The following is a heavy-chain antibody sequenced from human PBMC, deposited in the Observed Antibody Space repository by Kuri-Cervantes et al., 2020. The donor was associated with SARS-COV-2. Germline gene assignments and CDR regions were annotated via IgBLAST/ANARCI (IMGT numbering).Heavy chain of an antibody. V-gene: IGHV3-11*06. CDR3: ARDLANCSDTSCYNFGL. J-gene: IGHJ4*02. CDR1: GFTFGDYF. Sequence: LSLTCAASGFTFGDYFMSWIRQAPGQGLEWVSYISKTGSYANYVDSVRGRFTISRDNAKNSLYLQMNSLRAEDTAVYYCARDLANCSDTSCYNFGLRGQGTLVTVSS. D-gene: IGHD2-2*02. CDR2: ISKTGSYA.